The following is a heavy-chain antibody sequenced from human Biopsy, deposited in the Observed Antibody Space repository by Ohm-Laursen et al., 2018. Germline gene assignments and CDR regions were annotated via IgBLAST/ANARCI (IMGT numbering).Heavy chain of an antibody. V-gene: IGHV1-2*02. Sequence: GASVKVSCKASGFSFTGHYIHWVRQAPGHGLEWMGWINPNSGNANYAQSFQGRLIVTRDTSISTAYMELTSLTFDDTAIYYCARVPAYPSIDGYYGLDLWGQGTTVIVSS. J-gene: IGHJ6*02. CDR1: GFSFTGHY. D-gene: IGHD3-9*01. CDR2: INPNSGNA. CDR3: ARVPAYPSIDGYYGLDL.